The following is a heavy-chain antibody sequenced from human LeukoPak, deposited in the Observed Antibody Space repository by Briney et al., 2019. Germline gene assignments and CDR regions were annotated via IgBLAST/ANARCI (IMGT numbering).Heavy chain of an antibody. CDR1: GFTFSSYG. CDR3: AKVSRAAAPGNY. D-gene: IGHD6-13*01. Sequence: PGGSLRLSCAASGFTFSSYGMHWVRQAPGKGLEWVAVISYDGSNKYYADSVKGRFTISRDNSKNTLYLRMNSLRAEDTAVYYCAKVSRAAAPGNYWGRGTLVTVSS. V-gene: IGHV3-30*18. J-gene: IGHJ4*02. CDR2: ISYDGSNK.